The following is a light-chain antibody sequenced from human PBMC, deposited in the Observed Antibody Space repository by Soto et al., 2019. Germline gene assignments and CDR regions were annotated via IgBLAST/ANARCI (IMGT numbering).Light chain of an antibody. CDR1: QSVSSY. Sequence: EIVSTQSPATLSLSPGERATLXCRASQSVSSYLAWYQQKPGQAPRLLIYDASNRATGIPARFSGSGSGTDFTLTISRLEPEDFAVYYCQQYGRSPHFGPGTKVDI. J-gene: IGKJ3*01. CDR2: DAS. V-gene: IGKV3-11*01. CDR3: QQYGRSPH.